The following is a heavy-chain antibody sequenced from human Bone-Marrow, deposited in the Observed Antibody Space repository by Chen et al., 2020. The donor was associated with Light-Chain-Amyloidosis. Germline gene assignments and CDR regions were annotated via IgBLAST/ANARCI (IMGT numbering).Heavy chain of an antibody. CDR3: AKDYDFWSGLLEY. CDR1: GFAFSSYA. CDR2: IRYDGNTI. D-gene: IGHD3-3*01. J-gene: IGHJ4*02. V-gene: IGHV3-30*02. Sequence: QVQLVESGGGLVKPGGSLRLSCAASGFAFSSYAMHWVRQAPGEGLEWVAYIRYDGNTIYYADAVKGRFTISRDNSKNTLYLQMNSLRAEDTAVYYCAKDYDFWSGLLEYWGQGTLVTVSS.